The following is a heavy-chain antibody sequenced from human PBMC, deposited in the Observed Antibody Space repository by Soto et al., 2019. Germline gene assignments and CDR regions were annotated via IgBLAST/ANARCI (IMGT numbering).Heavy chain of an antibody. Sequence: ASVKVSCKASGYTFTSYDINWVRQATGQGLEWMGWMNPNSGNTGYAQKFQGRVTMTRNTSISTAYMELSSLRSEDTAVYYCARNFVLRFLEWLPYGMDVWGQGTTVTAP. CDR2: MNPNSGNT. D-gene: IGHD3-3*01. J-gene: IGHJ6*02. V-gene: IGHV1-8*01. CDR3: ARNFVLRFLEWLPYGMDV. CDR1: GYTFTSYD.